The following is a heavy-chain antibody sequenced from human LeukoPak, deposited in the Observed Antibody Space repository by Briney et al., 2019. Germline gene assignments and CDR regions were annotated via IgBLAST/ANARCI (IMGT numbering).Heavy chain of an antibody. J-gene: IGHJ4*02. V-gene: IGHV3-30*03. D-gene: IGHD2-15*01. CDR2: ISYDGTNK. Sequence: PGRSLRLSCAASGFTFSSYAMHWVRQAPGKGLEWVALISYDGTNKYYAESVKGRFTISRDNSKNTLYLQMNSLRAEDTAVYYCATAPYYFDYWGQGTLVTVSS. CDR3: ATAPYYFDY. CDR1: GFTFSSYA.